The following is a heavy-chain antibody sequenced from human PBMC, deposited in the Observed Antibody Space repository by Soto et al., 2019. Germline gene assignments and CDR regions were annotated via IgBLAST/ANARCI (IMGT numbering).Heavy chain of an antibody. CDR1: GGAISSYY. CDR2: IYTSGST. J-gene: IGHJ3*02. V-gene: IGHV4-4*07. D-gene: IGHD3-22*01. CDR3: ARDYDSSGSDAFDI. Sequence: XGSLALTCTVSGGAISSYYGSWIRQPAGKGLEWIGRIYTSGSTNYNPSLKSRVTMSVDTSKNQFSLKLSSVTAADTAVYYCARDYDSSGSDAFDIWGQGTMVTVS.